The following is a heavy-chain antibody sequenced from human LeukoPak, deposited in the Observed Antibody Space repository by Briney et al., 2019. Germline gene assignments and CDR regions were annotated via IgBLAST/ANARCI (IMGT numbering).Heavy chain of an antibody. CDR2: INHSGST. V-gene: IGHV4-34*01. Sequence: SETLSLTCAVYGGSFSGYYWSWIRQPPGKGLEWIGEINHSGSTNYNPSLKSRVTISVDTSKNQFSLKLSSVTAAGTAVYYCARSRPAYWFEPWGQGTLVTVSS. CDR1: GGSFSGYY. CDR3: ARSRPAYWFEP. J-gene: IGHJ5*02. D-gene: IGHD2-2*01.